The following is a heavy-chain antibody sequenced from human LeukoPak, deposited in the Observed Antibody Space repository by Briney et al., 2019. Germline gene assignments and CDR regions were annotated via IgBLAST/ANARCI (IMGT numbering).Heavy chain of an antibody. D-gene: IGHD1-1*01. V-gene: IGHV1-2*02. CDR2: INPNSGGT. CDR3: AGRSARRSSYYYMDV. J-gene: IGHJ6*03. Sequence: ASVKVSCKASGYTFTGYYMHWVRQAPGQGLEWMGWINPNSGGTNYAQKLQGRIPMTRDTSISTAYMELSRLTSDDTAVYYCAGRSARRSSYYYMDVWGKGTTVTVSS. CDR1: GYTFTGYY.